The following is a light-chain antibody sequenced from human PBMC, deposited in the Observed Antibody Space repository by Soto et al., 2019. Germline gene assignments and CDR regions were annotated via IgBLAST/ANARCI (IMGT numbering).Light chain of an antibody. CDR1: QSVSSF. CDR3: QQYNNWPFT. CDR2: DAS. V-gene: IGKV3-11*01. Sequence: EIVLTQSPATLSLSPGERATLSCRASQSVSSFLAWYQQKPGQAPRLLIYDASNRATGIPARFSGSGSGTEFTLTISSLQSEDFAVYYCQQYNNWPFTFGPGTKWIS. J-gene: IGKJ3*01.